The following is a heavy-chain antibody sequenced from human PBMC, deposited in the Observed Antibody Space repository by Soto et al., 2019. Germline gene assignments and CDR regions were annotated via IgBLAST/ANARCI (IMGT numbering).Heavy chain of an antibody. J-gene: IGHJ4*02. CDR3: ARQGAPTDTVVYDF. CDR1: GYSFANYW. Sequence: GESLKISCKASGYSFANYWIGWVCQKPGKGLEWMGVIYPGDSETTYSPSFEGQVIISVDRSRGTAFLEWSSLKASDTAMYYCARQGAPTDTVVYDFWGQGTQVTVSS. D-gene: IGHD5-18*01. CDR2: IYPGDSET. V-gene: IGHV5-51*01.